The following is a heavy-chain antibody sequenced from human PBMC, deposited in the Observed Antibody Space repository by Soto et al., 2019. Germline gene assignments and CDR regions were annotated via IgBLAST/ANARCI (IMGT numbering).Heavy chain of an antibody. CDR1: GDSFNNYF. J-gene: IGHJ4*02. CDR2: INHSGSA. CDR3: ARVSRGYYDS. Sequence: QVQLQQWGAGLLKPSETLSLTCAVYGDSFNNYFWTWIRQSPGKGLEWIGEINHSGSANYNPSLGSRVTISVDKSKKQFSLKLTSVTAAATAVCYCARVSRGYYDSWGQGTLVTVSS. V-gene: IGHV4-34*01.